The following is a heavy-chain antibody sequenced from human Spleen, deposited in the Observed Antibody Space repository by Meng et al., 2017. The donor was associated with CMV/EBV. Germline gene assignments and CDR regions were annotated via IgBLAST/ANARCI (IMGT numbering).Heavy chain of an antibody. Sequence: GESLKISCVASGFTFRSNSMHWVRQAPGKGLEWVAAVSYDGGNKYYADSVRGRFSIARDNSKNTLYLKMNSLRPEDTALYYCTRERISARGFDVWGQGTTVTVSS. D-gene: IGHD2-15*01. CDR2: VSYDGGNK. J-gene: IGHJ6*02. CDR1: GFTFRSNS. V-gene: IGHV3-30-3*01. CDR3: TRERISARGFDV.